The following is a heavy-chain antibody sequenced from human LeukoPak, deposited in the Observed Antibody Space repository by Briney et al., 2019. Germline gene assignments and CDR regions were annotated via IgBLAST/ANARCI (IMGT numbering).Heavy chain of an antibody. V-gene: IGHV1-2*02. CDR3: AREGNGLLSKDFDY. D-gene: IGHD2/OR15-2a*01. J-gene: IGHJ4*02. Sequence: ASMKVSCKSSGFTFTDYYIHWVRQAPGQGLEWMGYIGPHSSATSSPQEFQGRVTMTRDTSMSTAYMELTGLTSDDTAVYYCAREGNGLLSKDFDYWGQGTLVTVSS. CDR2: IGPHSSAT. CDR1: GFTFTDYY.